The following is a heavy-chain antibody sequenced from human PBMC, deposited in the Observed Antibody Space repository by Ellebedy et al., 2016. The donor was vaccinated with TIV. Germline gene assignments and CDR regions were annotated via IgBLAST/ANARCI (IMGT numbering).Heavy chain of an antibody. V-gene: IGHV3-7*01. Sequence: PGGSLRLSCAASRFSFSSYWMSWVRQGPGTGLEWVANINHDGSEEYYVDSVTGRFTISRDNAKNSLYLQMNILKAEDTGVYYCARAGAPGTVDYWGQGTLAIVSS. J-gene: IGHJ4*02. CDR1: RFSFSSYW. CDR2: INHDGSEE. CDR3: ARAGAPGTVDY. D-gene: IGHD6-13*01.